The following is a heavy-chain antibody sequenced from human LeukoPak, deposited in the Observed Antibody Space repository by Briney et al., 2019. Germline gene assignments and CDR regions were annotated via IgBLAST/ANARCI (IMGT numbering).Heavy chain of an antibody. V-gene: IGHV4-39*07. CDR3: ARARYVNSFYAFDI. Sequence: SETLSLTCSVSGGSISSSSHYWGWIRQPPGKGLEWIGSIYYSGTTYNNPSLKSRVTISVDTSKNQFSLKLTSVTAADTAVYYCARARYVNSFYAFDIWGQGTLVTVSS. D-gene: IGHD3-9*01. CDR1: GGSISSSSHY. CDR2: IYYSGTT. J-gene: IGHJ3*02.